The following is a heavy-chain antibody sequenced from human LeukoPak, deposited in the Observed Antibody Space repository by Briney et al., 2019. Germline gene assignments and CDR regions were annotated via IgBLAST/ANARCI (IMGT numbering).Heavy chain of an antibody. D-gene: IGHD6-13*01. Sequence: PSETLSLTCTVSGGSISSGDYYWSWIRQPPGKGLEWIGYRYYSGSTYYNPSLKSRVTIAVDTSKNQFSLKMSSVTAADTAVYYCARGGSPGYFDYWGQGALVTVSS. V-gene: IGHV4-30-4*01. CDR1: GGSISSGDYY. CDR3: ARGGSPGYFDY. CDR2: RYYSGST. J-gene: IGHJ4*02.